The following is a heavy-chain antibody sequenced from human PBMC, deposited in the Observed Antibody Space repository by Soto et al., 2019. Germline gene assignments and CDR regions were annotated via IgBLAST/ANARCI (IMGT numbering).Heavy chain of an antibody. CDR1: GYIFSDYG. CDR3: AKRTSGTTWGESDY. D-gene: IGHD4-17*01. Sequence: QVQVMQSGAEVKKPGDSVKVSCKTSGYIFSDYGINWVRQAPGQGLEWMGWISGYSGNANLAQKFQGRVTMTTDTPTRTAYMELRRLRSADTAVYYSAKRTSGTTWGESDYWGQGTLVTVSS. J-gene: IGHJ4*02. V-gene: IGHV1-18*04. CDR2: ISGYSGNA.